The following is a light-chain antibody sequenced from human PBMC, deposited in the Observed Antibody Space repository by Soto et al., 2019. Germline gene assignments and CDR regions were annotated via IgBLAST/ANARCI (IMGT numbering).Light chain of an antibody. CDR2: EDS. Sequence: QSALTQPASVSGSPGQSISISCTGTSSDDGNYNFVSWYQQHPGKAPKVIIYEDSTRPSGVSNRISGSKSGNTASLTISGLQAEDEADYYCCSYAGSSTSWVFGGGTKLTVL. CDR3: CSYAGSSTSWV. CDR1: SSDDGNYNF. V-gene: IGLV2-23*01. J-gene: IGLJ3*02.